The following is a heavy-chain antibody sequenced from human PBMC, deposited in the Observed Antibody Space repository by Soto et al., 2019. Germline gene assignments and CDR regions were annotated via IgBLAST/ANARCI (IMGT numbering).Heavy chain of an antibody. J-gene: IGHJ5*02. CDR3: AREADDYIWGSYRYGNRGWFDP. CDR2: IYYSGST. V-gene: IGHV4-59*01. CDR1: GGSISSYY. Sequence: SETLSLTCTVSGGSISSYYWSWIRQPPGKGLEWIGYIYYSGSTNYNPSLKSRVTISVDTSKNQFSLKLSSVTAADTAVYYCAREADDYIWGSYRYGNRGWFDPWGQGTLVTVSS. D-gene: IGHD3-16*02.